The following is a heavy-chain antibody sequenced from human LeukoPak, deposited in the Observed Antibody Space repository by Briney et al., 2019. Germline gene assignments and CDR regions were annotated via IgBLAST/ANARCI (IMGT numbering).Heavy chain of an antibody. V-gene: IGHV1-46*01. Sequence: ASVKVSCKASGYTFTSYYMHWVRQAPGQGLEWMGIINPSGGSTSYAQKFQGRVTMTRDTSTSTVYMELSSLRSEDTAAYYCAREEYYDSSGRLFDYWGQGTLVTVSS. CDR3: AREEYYDSSGRLFDY. CDR2: INPSGGST. D-gene: IGHD3-22*01. CDR1: GYTFTSYY. J-gene: IGHJ4*02.